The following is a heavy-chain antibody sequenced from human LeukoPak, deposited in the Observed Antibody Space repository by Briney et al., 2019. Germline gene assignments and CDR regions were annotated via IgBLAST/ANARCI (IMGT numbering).Heavy chain of an antibody. CDR3: AHSLSYYYDSPH. Sequence: SGPTLVKPTQTPTLTCTFSGFSLSTSGVGVGWIRQPPGKALEWLALIYWNDDKRYSPSLKSRLTITKDTSKNQVVLTMTNMDPVDTATYYCAHSLSYYYDSPHWGQGTLVTVSS. CDR1: GFSLSTSGVG. CDR2: IYWNDDK. V-gene: IGHV2-5*01. D-gene: IGHD3-22*01. J-gene: IGHJ4*02.